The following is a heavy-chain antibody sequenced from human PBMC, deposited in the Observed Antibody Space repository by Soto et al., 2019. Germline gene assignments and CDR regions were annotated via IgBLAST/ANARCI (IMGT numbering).Heavy chain of an antibody. D-gene: IGHD1-26*01. V-gene: IGHV3-48*02. CDR3: ATQWALWYGMDV. J-gene: IGHJ6*02. Sequence: GGSLRLSCAASGFTFSSYSMNWVRQAPGKGLEWVSYISSSSSTIYYADSVKGRFTISRDNAENSLYLQMNSLRDEDTAVYYCATQWALWYGMDVWGQGTTVTVYS. CDR2: ISSSSSTI. CDR1: GFTFSSYS.